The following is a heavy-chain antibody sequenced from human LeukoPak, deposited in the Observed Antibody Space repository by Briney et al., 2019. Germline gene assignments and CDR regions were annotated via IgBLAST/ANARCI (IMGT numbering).Heavy chain of an antibody. V-gene: IGHV3-23*01. CDR3: ARGGTTQFNWFDP. J-gene: IGHJ5*02. CDR2: ISGSGGST. Sequence: GGSLRLSCAASGFTFSSYGMSWVRQAPGKGLEWVSAISGSGGSTYYADSVKGRFTISRDNAKNTLYLQMNSLRAEDTAVYYCARGGTTQFNWFDPWGQGTLVTVSP. CDR1: GFTFSSYG. D-gene: IGHD3-16*01.